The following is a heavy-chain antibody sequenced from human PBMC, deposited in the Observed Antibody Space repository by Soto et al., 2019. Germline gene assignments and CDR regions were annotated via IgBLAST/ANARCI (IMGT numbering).Heavy chain of an antibody. CDR2: IWYDGSNK. J-gene: IGHJ4*02. V-gene: IGHV3-33*01. CDR1: GFTFSSYG. CDR3: ARTPKSSPYYFDY. Sequence: QVQLVESGGGVVQPGRSLRFSCAASGFTFSSYGVHWVRQAPGKGLEWVAVIWYDGSNKYYADSVKGRFTISRDNSKNTLYLQMNSLRAEDTAVYYCARTPKSSPYYFDYWGQGTLVTVSS.